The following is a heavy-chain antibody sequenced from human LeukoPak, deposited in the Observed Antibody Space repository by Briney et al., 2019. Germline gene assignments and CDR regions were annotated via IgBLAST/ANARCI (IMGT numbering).Heavy chain of an antibody. D-gene: IGHD3-22*01. CDR3: ARDPPAADSSGYYRSAFDI. Sequence: SETLSLTCTVSGYSISSGYYWGWIRQPPGKGLEWIGSIYHSGSTYYNPSLKSRVTISVDTSKNQFSLKLSSVTAADTAVYYCARDPPAADSSGYYRSAFDIWGQGTMVTVSS. CDR1: GYSISSGYY. CDR2: IYHSGST. V-gene: IGHV4-38-2*02. J-gene: IGHJ3*02.